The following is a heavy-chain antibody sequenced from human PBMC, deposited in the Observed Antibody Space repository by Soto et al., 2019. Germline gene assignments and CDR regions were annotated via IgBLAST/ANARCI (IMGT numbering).Heavy chain of an antibody. V-gene: IGHV3-9*01. Sequence: PGGSLRLSCAASGFTFDDYAMHWVRQAPGKGLEWVSGISWNSGNIDYADSVKGRFTISRDNAKKSLYLQMNTLRSGDTSLYYCAKARGSYSGDAFDIWGQGTMVTVSS. D-gene: IGHD1-26*01. CDR3: AKARGSYSGDAFDI. J-gene: IGHJ3*02. CDR1: GFTFDDYA. CDR2: ISWNSGNI.